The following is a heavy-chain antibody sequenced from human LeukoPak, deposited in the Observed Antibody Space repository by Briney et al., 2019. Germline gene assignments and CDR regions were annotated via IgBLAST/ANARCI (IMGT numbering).Heavy chain of an antibody. CDR1: GGSISSYY. J-gene: IGHJ6*03. D-gene: IGHD4-11*01. V-gene: IGHV4-59*01. Sequence: SETLSLTCTASGGSISSYYWSWIRQPPGKGLEWIGYIYYSGSTNYNPSLKSRVTISVDTSKNQFSLKLSSVTAADTAVYYCARTSGMTTVYFYYMDVWGKGTTVTVSS. CDR2: IYYSGST. CDR3: ARTSGMTTVYFYYMDV.